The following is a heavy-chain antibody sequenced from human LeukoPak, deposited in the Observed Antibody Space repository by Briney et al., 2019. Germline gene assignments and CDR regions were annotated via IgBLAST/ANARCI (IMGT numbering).Heavy chain of an antibody. J-gene: IGHJ4*02. V-gene: IGHV4-30-4*01. CDR2: IYYSGST. CDR1: GGSISSGDYY. Sequence: PSETLSLTCTVSGGSISSGDYYWSWIRQPPGKGLEWIGYIYYSGSTYYNPSLKSRVTISVDTSKNQFSLKLSSVTAADTAVYYCARESSCSSTSCYDYWGQGTLVTVSS. D-gene: IGHD2-2*01. CDR3: ARESSCSSTSCYDY.